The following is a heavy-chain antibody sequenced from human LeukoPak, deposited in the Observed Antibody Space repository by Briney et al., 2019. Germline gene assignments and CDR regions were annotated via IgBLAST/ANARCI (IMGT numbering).Heavy chain of an antibody. CDR3: ARGHGLVGATGAFDI. D-gene: IGHD1-26*01. V-gene: IGHV4-39*07. Sequence: SETLSLTCTVSGGSISSSSYYWGWIRQPPGKGLEWIGSIYYSGSTYYNPSLKSRVTISVDTSKNQFSLKLSSVTAADTAVYYCARGHGLVGATGAFDIWGQGTMVTVSS. CDR2: IYYSGST. CDR1: GGSISSSSYY. J-gene: IGHJ3*02.